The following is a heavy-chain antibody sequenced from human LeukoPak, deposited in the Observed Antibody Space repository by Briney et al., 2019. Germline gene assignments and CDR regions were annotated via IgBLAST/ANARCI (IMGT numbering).Heavy chain of an antibody. Sequence: GGSLRLSCAASGFTFSSYTMTWVRQAPGKGLEWVSAISGSAGSTYYADSVKGRFTISRDNSKNTLYLQMNSLRAEDTAVYYCAKNLHRDYYDSSGYYFFDYWGQGTLVTVSS. CDR1: GFTFSSYT. D-gene: IGHD3-22*01. CDR3: AKNLHRDYYDSSGYYFFDY. CDR2: ISGSAGST. V-gene: IGHV3-23*01. J-gene: IGHJ4*02.